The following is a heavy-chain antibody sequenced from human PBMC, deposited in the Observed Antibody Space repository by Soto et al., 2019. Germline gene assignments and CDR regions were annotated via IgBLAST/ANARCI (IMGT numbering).Heavy chain of an antibody. V-gene: IGHV1-8*01. CDR1: GYTFSDYD. Sequence: ASVKVSCKASGYTFSDYDINWVRQATGQGLEWLGWMNPNSGNTGYVEKFQGRVTMTRNTSASTAYMELSSLRSEDTAVYYCARDMQTTVLGHHAFDMWGQGTMVTV. CDR2: MNPNSGNT. J-gene: IGHJ3*02. CDR3: ARDMQTTVLGHHAFDM. D-gene: IGHD2-8*02.